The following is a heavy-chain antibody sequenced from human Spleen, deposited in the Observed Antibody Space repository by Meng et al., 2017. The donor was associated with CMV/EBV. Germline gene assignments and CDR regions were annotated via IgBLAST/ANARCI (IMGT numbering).Heavy chain of an antibody. V-gene: IGHV3-30*04. CDR2: ISYDGSNK. J-gene: IGHJ4*02. Sequence: GGSLRLSCAASGFTFSSYAMHWVRQAPGKGLEWVAVISYDGSNKYYADSVKGRFTISRDNSKNTLYLQINSLRAEDTAVYYCARDIGYCSSTSCYTTHHWGQGTLVTVSS. D-gene: IGHD2-2*02. CDR3: ARDIGYCSSTSCYTTHH. CDR1: GFTFSSYA.